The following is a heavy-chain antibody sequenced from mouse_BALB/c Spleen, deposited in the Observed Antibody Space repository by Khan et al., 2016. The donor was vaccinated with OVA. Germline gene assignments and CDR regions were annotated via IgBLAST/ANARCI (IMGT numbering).Heavy chain of an antibody. CDR3: EIRDYFDY. CDR2: ISTDSVNT. Sequence: QVQLQQSGPELVRPGVSVKISCKGSGYTFTDYSMHWVKQSHAKSLEWIGVISTDSVNTNYNQKFKGKATLTVDTSSSTAYMELARMTSEDSAIYYCEIRDYFDYWGQGTTLTVSS. J-gene: IGHJ2*01. CDR1: GYTFTDYS. V-gene: IGHV1S137*01.